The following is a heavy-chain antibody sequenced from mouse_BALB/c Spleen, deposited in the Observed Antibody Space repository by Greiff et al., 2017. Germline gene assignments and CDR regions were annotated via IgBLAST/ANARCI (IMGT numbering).Heavy chain of an antibody. CDR1: GFTFSSYA. Sequence: EVQLVESGGGLVKPGGSLKLSCAASGFTFSSYAMSWVRQTPEKRLEWVASISSGGSTYYPDSVKGRFTISRDNARNILYLQMSSLRSEDTAMYYCARDDYDGDYWGQGTTLTVSS. V-gene: IGHV5-6-5*01. CDR2: ISSGGST. J-gene: IGHJ2*01. CDR3: ARDDYDGDY. D-gene: IGHD2-4*01.